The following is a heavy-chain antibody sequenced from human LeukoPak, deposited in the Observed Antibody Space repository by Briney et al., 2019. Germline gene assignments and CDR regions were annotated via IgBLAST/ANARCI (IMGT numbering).Heavy chain of an antibody. D-gene: IGHD6-13*01. CDR2: IKQDGSEK. Sequence: GGSLRLSCAASGFTFHNYEMNWVRQAPGKGLEWVANIKQDGSEKYYVDSVKGRFTISRDNAKNSLYLQMNSLRAEDTAVYYCAREALEYSSRGEYFQHWGQGTLVTVSS. CDR3: AREALEYSSRGEYFQH. V-gene: IGHV3-7*03. J-gene: IGHJ1*01. CDR1: GFTFHNYE.